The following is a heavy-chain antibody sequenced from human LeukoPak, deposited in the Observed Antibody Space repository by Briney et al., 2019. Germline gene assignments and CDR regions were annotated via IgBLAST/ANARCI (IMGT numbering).Heavy chain of an antibody. J-gene: IGHJ4*02. Sequence: SETLSLTCTVSGGSISSSSYYWGWIRQPPGKGLEWIGSIYHSGNTYYNPSLKSPVTISVDTSKNQFSLKLNSVTAADTAVYYCARAGYGDSDFDYWGQGTMVTVSS. V-gene: IGHV4-39*07. D-gene: IGHD4-17*01. CDR2: IYHSGNT. CDR3: ARAGYGDSDFDY. CDR1: GGSISSSSYY.